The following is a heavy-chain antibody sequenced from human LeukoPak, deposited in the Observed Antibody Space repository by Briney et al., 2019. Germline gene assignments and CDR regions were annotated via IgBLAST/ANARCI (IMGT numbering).Heavy chain of an antibody. D-gene: IGHD5-18*01. J-gene: IGHJ6*02. CDR1: GGTFSSSA. V-gene: IGHV1-69*04. Sequence: ASVKVSCKTSGGTFSSSAITWVRQAPGQGLEWMGRIIPVLNITTYAQKFQGSVTITADTSTSTVYMELSSLRSEETAVYYCARDQGLTAPPPYGLDVWGQGTTVIVSS. CDR3: ARDQGLTAPPPYGLDV. CDR2: IIPVLNIT.